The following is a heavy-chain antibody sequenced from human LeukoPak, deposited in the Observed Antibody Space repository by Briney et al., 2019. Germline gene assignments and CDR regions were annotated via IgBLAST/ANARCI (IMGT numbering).Heavy chain of an antibody. J-gene: IGHJ5*02. Sequence: PSETLSLTCTVSGYSISSGYYWGWIRQPPGKGLEWIGSIYHSGSTYYNPSLKSRVTISVDTSKNQFSLKLSSVTAADTAVYYCARTPVGYCSSTSCYRNWFDPWGQGTLVAVSS. V-gene: IGHV4-38-2*02. CDR3: ARTPVGYCSSTSCYRNWFDP. D-gene: IGHD2-2*01. CDR1: GYSISSGYY. CDR2: IYHSGST.